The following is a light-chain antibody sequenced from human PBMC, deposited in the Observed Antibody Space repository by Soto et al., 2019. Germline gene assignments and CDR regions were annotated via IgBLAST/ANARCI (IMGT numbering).Light chain of an antibody. CDR3: SSYTSTITVL. CDR1: SSDVGNY. J-gene: IGLJ2*01. V-gene: IGLV2-14*03. Sequence: QSVLTQPASVSGSPGQSITISCTGTSSDVGNYVSWYQQHPGKAPKLMIHDVSDRPSGVSNRFSGSKSGNTASLTISGLQSADEADYYCSSYTSTITVLFGGGTKLTVL. CDR2: DVS.